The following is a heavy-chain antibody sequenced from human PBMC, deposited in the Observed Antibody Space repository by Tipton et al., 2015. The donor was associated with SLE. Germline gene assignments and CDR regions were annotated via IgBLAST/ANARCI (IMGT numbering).Heavy chain of an antibody. D-gene: IGHD3-10*01. V-gene: IGHV3-23*01. CDR2: ISGSVGET. J-gene: IGHJ3*02. CDR1: GFTFSRYA. CDR3: AKDMGNYYGSGSTNGAFDM. Sequence: GSLRLSCAAYGFTFSRYAMSWVRRTPGKGLEWVSGISGSVGETYYANSVKGRFTISRDDSRKTLSLQMNSLRAEDTAMYYCAKDMGNYYGSGSTNGAFDMWGQGTMVTVSA.